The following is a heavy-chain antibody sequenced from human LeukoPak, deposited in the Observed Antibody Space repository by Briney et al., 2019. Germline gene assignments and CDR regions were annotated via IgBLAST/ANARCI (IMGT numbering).Heavy chain of an antibody. J-gene: IGHJ5*02. D-gene: IGHD6-13*01. CDR3: ARVYSSSWYINVDP. CDR2: ISAYNGNT. CDR1: GYTFTSYG. Sequence: ASVKVSCKASGYTFTSYGIGWVRQAPGQGLEWMGWISAYNGNTNYAQKLQGRVTMTTDTSTSTAYMELRSLRSDDTAVYYCARVYSSSWYINVDPWGQGTLVTVSS. V-gene: IGHV1-18*01.